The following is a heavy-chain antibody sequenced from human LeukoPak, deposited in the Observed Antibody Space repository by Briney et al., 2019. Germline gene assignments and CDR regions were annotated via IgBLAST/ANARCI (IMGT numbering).Heavy chain of an antibody. CDR2: IYYSGST. CDR3: ARGVGLVVAATRFDY. J-gene: IGHJ4*02. CDR1: GGSISSSSYS. V-gene: IGHV4-39*01. D-gene: IGHD2-15*01. Sequence: PSETLSLTCTVSGGSISSSSYSWGRIRQPPGKGLEWIGSIYYSGSTYYNPSLKSRVTISVDTSKNQFSLKLNSVTAADTAVYYCARGVGLVVAATRFDYWGQGTLVTVSS.